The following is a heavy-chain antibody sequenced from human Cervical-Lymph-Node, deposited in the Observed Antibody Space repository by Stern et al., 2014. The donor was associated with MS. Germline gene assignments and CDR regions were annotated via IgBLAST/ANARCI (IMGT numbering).Heavy chain of an antibody. CDR2: IYPGDSDT. J-gene: IGHJ4*02. D-gene: IGHD4-17*01. V-gene: IGHV5-51*01. CDR1: GYSFTAKW. Sequence: EVQLVESGAEVKQPGESLKISCKGSGYSFTAKWIAWVRQMPGKGLEWMGIIYPGDSDTRSSPTFQGQVTISADKSISTAYLQWSSLKASDTAMYYCARDYGDYAFDYWGQGTLVTVSS. CDR3: ARDYGDYAFDY.